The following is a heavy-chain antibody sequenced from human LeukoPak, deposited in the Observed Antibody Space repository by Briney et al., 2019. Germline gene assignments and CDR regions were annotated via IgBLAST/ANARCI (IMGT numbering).Heavy chain of an antibody. CDR2: IKSKTDGGTT. V-gene: IGHV3-15*01. J-gene: IGHJ6*02. Sequence: PGGSLRLSCAASGFTFSNAWMSWVRQAPGKGLEWVGRIKSKTDGGTTDYAAPVKGRFTISRDDSKNTLYLQMNSLKTEDTAVYYCTSLYYYYYYGMDVWGQGTTVTVSS. CDR1: GFTFSNAW. CDR3: TSLYYYYYYGMDV.